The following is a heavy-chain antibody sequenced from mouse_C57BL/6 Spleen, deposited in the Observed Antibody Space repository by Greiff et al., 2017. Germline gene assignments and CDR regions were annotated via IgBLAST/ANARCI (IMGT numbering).Heavy chain of an antibody. Sequence: EVKVVESGPELVKPGASVKISCKASGYSFTGYYMHWVKQSHGNILDWIGYIYPYNGVSSYNQKFKGKATLTVDKSSSTAYMELRSLTSEDSAVYYCARSRDYDAYYAMDYWGQGTSVTVSS. CDR1: GYSFTGYY. CDR2: IYPYNGVS. D-gene: IGHD2-4*01. CDR3: ARSRDYDAYYAMDY. J-gene: IGHJ4*01. V-gene: IGHV1-31*01.